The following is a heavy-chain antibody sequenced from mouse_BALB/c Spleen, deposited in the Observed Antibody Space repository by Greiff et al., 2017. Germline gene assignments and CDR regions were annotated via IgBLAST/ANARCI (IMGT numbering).Heavy chain of an antibody. V-gene: IGHV1-14*01. J-gene: IGHJ4*01. CDR1: GYTFTSYV. D-gene: IGHD2-1*01. CDR3: ARPGNPYAMDY. Sequence: EVQGVESGPELVKPGASVKMSCKASGYTFTSYVMHWVKQKPGQGLEWIGYINPYNDGTKYNEKFKGKATLTSDKSSSTAYMELSSLTSEDSAVYYCARPGNPYAMDYWGQGTSVTVSS. CDR2: INPYNDGT.